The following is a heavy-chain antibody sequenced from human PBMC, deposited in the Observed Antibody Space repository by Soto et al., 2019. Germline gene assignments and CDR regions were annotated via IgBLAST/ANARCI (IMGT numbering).Heavy chain of an antibody. CDR1: LFTFSSYA. D-gene: IGHD6-19*01. J-gene: IGHJ4*02. V-gene: IGHV3-23*01. CDR2: MSGSGDRI. Sequence: EVQLLESGGGLVQPGGSLRISCAASLFTFSSYAMSWVRQAPGKGLEWVSVMSGSGDRIFYADSVKGRFTISRDNSKSMLYLQMNSLRVEDTAIYYCAKDYGAVAEKWGQGTLVTVSS. CDR3: AKDYGAVAEK.